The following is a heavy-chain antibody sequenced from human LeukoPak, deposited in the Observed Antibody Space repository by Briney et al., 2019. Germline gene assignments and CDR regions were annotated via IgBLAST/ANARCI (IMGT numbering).Heavy chain of an antibody. CDR3: ARQGYYYYGLDV. V-gene: IGHV3-48*03. CDR2: ISTGGTTI. J-gene: IGHJ6*02. CDR1: GFSFTSYE. Sequence: GGSLRLSCAASGFSFTSYEMNWVRQAPGKGLEWVSYISTGGTTIYYADSVKGRFTISRDNAKNSLYLQMNSLRAEDTAVYYCARQGYYYYGLDVWGQGTTVTVSS.